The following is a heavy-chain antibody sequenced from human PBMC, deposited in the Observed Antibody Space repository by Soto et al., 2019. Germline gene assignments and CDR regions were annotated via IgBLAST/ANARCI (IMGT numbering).Heavy chain of an antibody. Sequence: EVQLLESGGGLVQPGASLRLSCAASGFTFSSSATTCVRQPPGKGLEWVSPISGSGGSIYYADSVEGRFTISRDNSKITQYLQRSRLGAEDTAVFYCARAYLGEGSHSWCDPWGQGTLVVFSS. D-gene: IGHD2-21*01. CDR1: GFTFSSSA. J-gene: IGHJ5*02. CDR2: ISGSGGSI. V-gene: IGHV3-23*01. CDR3: ARAYLGEGSHSWCDP.